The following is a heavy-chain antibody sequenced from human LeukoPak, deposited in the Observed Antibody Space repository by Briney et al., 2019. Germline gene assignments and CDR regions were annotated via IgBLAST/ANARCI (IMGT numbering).Heavy chain of an antibody. CDR1: GFTFSSYT. J-gene: IGHJ4*02. Sequence: GGPLRLSCAASGFTFSSYTMNWVRQAPGKGLEWVSSITSSSIYIYYTDSVKGRFTISRDNAKNTLFLQMNSLRAEDTAVYYCARNYYGSGDYWGQGTLVTVSS. CDR3: ARNYYGSGDY. V-gene: IGHV3-21*01. CDR2: ITSSSIYI. D-gene: IGHD3-10*01.